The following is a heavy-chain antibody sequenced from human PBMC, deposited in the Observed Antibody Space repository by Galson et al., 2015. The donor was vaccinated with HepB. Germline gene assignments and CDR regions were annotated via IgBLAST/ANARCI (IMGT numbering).Heavy chain of an antibody. V-gene: IGHV3-7*01. D-gene: IGHD1-1*01. Sequence: SLRLSCAASGFTFSRYWMTWVRQAPGKGLEWVANINEDGSIRHSFDSVEGRFTISRDNAKNSLYLQINSLRADDTADYYCARDTSPNCDAHACNDALDVWGHGTLVTVSS. CDR2: INEDGSIR. J-gene: IGHJ3*01. CDR1: GFTFSRYW. CDR3: ARDTSPNCDAHACNDALDV.